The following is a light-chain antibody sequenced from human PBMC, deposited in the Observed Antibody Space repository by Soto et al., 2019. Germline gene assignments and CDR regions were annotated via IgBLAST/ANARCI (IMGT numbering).Light chain of an antibody. Sequence: QSALPPPASVAGSPRQSITISCTGTSSDVGRYNHVSWYQHHPGKAPKLIISEVSNRPSGVSNRFSGSKSGYTASLTISGLQAEDEADYYCNSHTSGDFRVFGTGTKVTVL. J-gene: IGLJ1*01. CDR3: NSHTSGDFRV. CDR2: EVS. CDR1: SSDVGRYNH. V-gene: IGLV2-14*01.